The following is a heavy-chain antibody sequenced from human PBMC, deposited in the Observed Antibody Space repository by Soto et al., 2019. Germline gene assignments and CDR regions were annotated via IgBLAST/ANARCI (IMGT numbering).Heavy chain of an antibody. CDR3: VRDGTKTLRDWFDP. CDR1: GATISGFY. V-gene: IGHV4-4*07. D-gene: IGHD1-1*01. CDR2: IYATGTT. J-gene: IGHJ5*02. Sequence: SETLSLTCTVSGATISGFYWSWIRKSAGKGLEWIGRIYATGTTDYNPSLKSRVMMSVDTSKKQFSLKLRSVTAADTAVYYCVRDGTKTLRDWFDPWGQGISVTVSS.